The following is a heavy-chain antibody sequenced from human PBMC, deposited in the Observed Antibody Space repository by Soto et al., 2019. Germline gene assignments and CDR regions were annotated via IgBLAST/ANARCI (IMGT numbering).Heavy chain of an antibody. J-gene: IGHJ4*02. CDR1: GDSVTGHY. Sequence: SETLSLTCSFSGDSVTGHYLTWIRQSPEKGLEWIGYMHYTGFSHYNPSLKSRLTISVDTSKNQFSLNLSSVTAADTAIYYCARANWYCEYWGQGILVTVSS. CDR3: ARANWYCEY. CDR2: MHYTGFS. V-gene: IGHV4-59*02. D-gene: IGHD7-27*01.